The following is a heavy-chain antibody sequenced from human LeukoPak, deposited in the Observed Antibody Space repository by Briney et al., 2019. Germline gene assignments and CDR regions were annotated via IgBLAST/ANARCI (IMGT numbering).Heavy chain of an antibody. CDR3: ASETVSGSDY. CDR1: GGTFSSYA. Sequence: SVKLSCKASGGTFSSYAISWVRQAPGQGLEWKGRIIPIFGTANYAQTFQRRVTITTDESTSTAYMELSSLSSEDTAVYLCASETVSGSDYWGQGTLVSVSS. D-gene: IGHD2-21*02. V-gene: IGHV1-69*05. CDR2: IIPIFGTA. J-gene: IGHJ4*02.